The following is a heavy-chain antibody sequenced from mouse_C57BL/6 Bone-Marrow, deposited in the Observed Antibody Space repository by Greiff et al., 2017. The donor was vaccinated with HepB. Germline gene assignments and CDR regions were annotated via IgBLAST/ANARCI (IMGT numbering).Heavy chain of an antibody. CDR1: GYAFTNYL. Sequence: VQLVESGAELVRPGTSVKVSCKASGYAFTNYLIEWVKQRPGQGLEWIGVINPGSGGTNYNEKFKGKATLTADKSSSTAYMQLSSLTSEDSAVYFCARGARSGPWFAYWGQGTLVTVSA. CDR2: INPGSGGT. CDR3: ARGARSGPWFAY. J-gene: IGHJ3*01. D-gene: IGHD3-2*02. V-gene: IGHV1-54*01.